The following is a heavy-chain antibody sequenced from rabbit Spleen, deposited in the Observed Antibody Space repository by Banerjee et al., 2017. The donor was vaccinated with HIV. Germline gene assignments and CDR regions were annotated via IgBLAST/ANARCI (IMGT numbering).Heavy chain of an antibody. V-gene: IGHV1S45*01. CDR2: IYAGSSSNT. CDR1: GFDFSRTG. D-gene: IGHD1-1*01. J-gene: IGHJ6*01. CDR3: ARDTSTSFSTYGMDL. Sequence: QEQLMESGGGLVQPGGSLKLSCKASGFDFSRTGVSWVRQAPGKGLEWIACIYAGSSSNTYSATWAKGRFTISKTSSTTVTLQMTSLTAADTATYFCARDTSTSFSTYGMDLWGPGTLVTVS.